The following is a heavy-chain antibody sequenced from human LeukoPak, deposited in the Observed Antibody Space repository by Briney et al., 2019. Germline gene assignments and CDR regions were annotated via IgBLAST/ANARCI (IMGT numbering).Heavy chain of an antibody. V-gene: IGHV3-43*01. Sequence: GGSLRLSCAASGFTFDDYTMHWVRQAPGKGLEWVSLITWDGGSTYYADSVKGRFTISRDNSKNSLHLQMNSLRTEDTALYYCAKGKNTGSYLSHVDYWGQGTLVTVSS. D-gene: IGHD3-10*01. CDR2: ITWDGGST. CDR1: GFTFDDYT. J-gene: IGHJ4*02. CDR3: AKGKNTGSYLSHVDY.